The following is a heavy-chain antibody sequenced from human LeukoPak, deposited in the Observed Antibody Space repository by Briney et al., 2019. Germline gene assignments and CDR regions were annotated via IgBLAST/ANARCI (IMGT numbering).Heavy chain of an antibody. CDR3: VRGGGAFDI. J-gene: IGHJ3*02. V-gene: IGHV3-7*05. CDR2: IKLDGSDK. CDR1: GLTFSSYW. Sequence: GGSLRLSCAASGLTFSSYWMSWVRQAPGKGLEWVANIKLDGSDKYYVDSVKGRFTISRDNAKNPLYLQMNSLRAEDTAVYYCVRGGGAFDIWGQGTMVTVSS. D-gene: IGHD3-16*01.